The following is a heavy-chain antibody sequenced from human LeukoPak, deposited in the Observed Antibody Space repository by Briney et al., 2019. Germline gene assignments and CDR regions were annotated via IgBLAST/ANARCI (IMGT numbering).Heavy chain of an antibody. CDR1: GGSISSYY. D-gene: IGHD6-19*01. CDR3: ARGIRQWLVVGAFDI. J-gene: IGHJ3*02. V-gene: IGHV4-4*07. Sequence: PSETLSLTCTVSGGSISSYYWSWIRQPAAKGLEWIGRIYTSGSTNYNPSLNSRVTMSVDTSKNQFSLKLSSVTAADTAVYYCARGIRQWLVVGAFDIWGQGKMVTVSS. CDR2: IYTSGST.